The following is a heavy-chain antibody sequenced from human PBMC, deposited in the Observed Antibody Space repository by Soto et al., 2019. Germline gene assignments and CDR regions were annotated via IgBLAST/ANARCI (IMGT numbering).Heavy chain of an antibody. CDR2: IIPIFGTA. CDR1: GGTFSSYA. J-gene: IGHJ4*02. CDR3: ARESSLTYSYCGGDCRYYFDY. D-gene: IGHD2-21*02. V-gene: IGHV1-69*13. Sequence: GASVKVSCKASGGTFSSYAISWVRQAPGQGLEWMGGIIPIFGTANYAQKFQGRVTITADESTSTAYMELSSLRSEDTAVYYCARESSLTYSYCGGDCRYYFDYWGQGTLVTVSS.